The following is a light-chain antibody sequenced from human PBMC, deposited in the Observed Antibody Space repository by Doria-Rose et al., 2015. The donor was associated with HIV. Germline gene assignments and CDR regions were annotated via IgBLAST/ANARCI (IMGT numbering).Light chain of an antibody. CDR1: QSVSSSS. J-gene: IGKJ1*01. Sequence: EIVLTQSPGTLSLSPGEGATLSCRASQSVSSSSLAWYQHKPGQAPRLLICGASTRATGIPDRFSGSGSGTDFTLTISRLEPEDFAVYYCQQLGSSPWTFGQGTKVEIK. CDR3: QQLGSSPWT. CDR2: GAS. V-gene: IGKV3-20*01.